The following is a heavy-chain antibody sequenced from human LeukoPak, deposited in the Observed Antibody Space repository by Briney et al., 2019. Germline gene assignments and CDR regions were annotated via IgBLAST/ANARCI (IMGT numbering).Heavy chain of an antibody. V-gene: IGHV1-24*01. J-gene: IGHJ4*02. D-gene: IGHD3-3*01. CDR2: FDPEDAET. Sequence: ASVKVSCKVSGYTLTELSMHWVRQAPGKGLEWRGGFDPEDAETIYAQKCQGRVTMTEDTYTDTAYMELSSLRSEDTGVYSCATTIFGVVTQFDYWGQGTLVTVSS. CDR1: GYTLTELS. CDR3: ATTIFGVVTQFDY.